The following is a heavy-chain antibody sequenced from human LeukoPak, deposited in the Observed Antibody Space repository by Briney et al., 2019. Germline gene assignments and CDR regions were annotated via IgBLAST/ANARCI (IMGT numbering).Heavy chain of an antibody. CDR1: GYTFTSYG. V-gene: IGHV1-8*01. J-gene: IGHJ4*02. CDR3: ARGGSSGHQARRDY. Sequence: GASVKVSCKASGYTFTSYGINWVRQATGQGLEWMGWMNPNSGNTGYAQKFQGRVTMTRNTSISTAYMELSSLRAEDTAVYYCARGGSSGHQARRDYWGQGTLVTVSS. CDR2: MNPNSGNT. D-gene: IGHD6-19*01.